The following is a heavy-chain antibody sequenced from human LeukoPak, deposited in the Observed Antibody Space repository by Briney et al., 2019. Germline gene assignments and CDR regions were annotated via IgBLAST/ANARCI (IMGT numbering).Heavy chain of an antibody. CDR1: GFTFSDYY. J-gene: IGHJ3*02. V-gene: IGHV3-11*01. CDR2: ISSSGSTI. CDR3: ARVGGGGLGVGAFDI. D-gene: IGHD3-16*01. Sequence: TAGGSLRLSCAASGFTFSDYYMSWIRQAPGKGLEWVSYISSSGSTIYYADSVKGRFTISRGNSKNTLYLQMNSLRAEDTAVYHCARVGGGGLGVGAFDIWGQGTMVTVSS.